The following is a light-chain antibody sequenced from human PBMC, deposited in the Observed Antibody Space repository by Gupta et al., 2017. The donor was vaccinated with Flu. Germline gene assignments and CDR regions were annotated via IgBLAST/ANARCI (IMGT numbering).Light chain of an antibody. J-gene: IGKJ1*01. V-gene: IGKV3-20*01. CDR3: QQDGSSPRT. CDR1: QTVSSNS. CDR2: GAS. Sequence: GTLSLAPGGKAALSCTASQTVSSNSLAWYQQKAGQAPRLLIYGASSRATGTPDRFSGSGSGTDFTLTITRLEPADFAVYYCQQDGSSPRTFGQGTKVEVK.